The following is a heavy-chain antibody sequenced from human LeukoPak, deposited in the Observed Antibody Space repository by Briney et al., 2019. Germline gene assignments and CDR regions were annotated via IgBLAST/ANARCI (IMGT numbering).Heavy chain of an antibody. J-gene: IGHJ4*02. D-gene: IGHD1-26*01. Sequence: GGSLRLSCAASGFTFSSYAMTWVRQAPGKGLEWVSSISGPGGSTFYADSVKGRFTISRDYSKNTLYLQMNSLRAEDTAVYYCAKGGPTGSNYFDFWGQGTLVTVSS. CDR3: AKGGPTGSNYFDF. V-gene: IGHV3-23*01. CDR1: GFTFSSYA. CDR2: ISGPGGST.